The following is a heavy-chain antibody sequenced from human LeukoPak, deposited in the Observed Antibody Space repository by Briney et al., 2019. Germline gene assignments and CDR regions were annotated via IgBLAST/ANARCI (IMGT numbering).Heavy chain of an antibody. D-gene: IGHD5-12*01. CDR2: IYYSGST. Sequence: TLSLTCAVYGGSFSGYYWSWIRQPPGKGLEWIGYIYYSGSTYYNPSLKSRVTISVDTSKNQFSLKLSSVTAADTAVYYCARDRYSGYDSQQYYYGMDVWGQGTTVTVSS. CDR1: GGSFSGYY. CDR3: ARDRYSGYDSQQYYYGMDV. V-gene: IGHV4-30-4*08. J-gene: IGHJ6*02.